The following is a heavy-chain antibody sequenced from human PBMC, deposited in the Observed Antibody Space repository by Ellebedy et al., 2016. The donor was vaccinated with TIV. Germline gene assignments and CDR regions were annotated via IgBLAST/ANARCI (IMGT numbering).Heavy chain of an antibody. CDR1: GFTFSNYA. D-gene: IGHD1-26*01. Sequence: GGSLRLSXAASGFTFSNYAMNWARQTPGKGLEWVAFISYDGNNKYYADSVKGRFTLSRDNSKNTLFLEMSSLRTEDTAIYYCARDRSYSPTYWGQGTLVTVSS. CDR2: ISYDGNNK. CDR3: ARDRSYSPTY. J-gene: IGHJ4*02. V-gene: IGHV3-30*04.